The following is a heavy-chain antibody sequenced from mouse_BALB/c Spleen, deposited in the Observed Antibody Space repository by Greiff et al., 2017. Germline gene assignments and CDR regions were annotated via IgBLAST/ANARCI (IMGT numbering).Heavy chain of an antibody. Sequence: VQLQQSGPELVKPGASVKISCKASGYSFTGYFMNWVMQSHGKSLEWIGRINPYNGDTFYNQKFKGKATLTVDKSSSTAHMELRSLASEDSAVYYCAVHYAMDYWGQGTSVTVSS. CDR1: GYSFTGYF. V-gene: IGHV1-20*02. CDR3: AVHYAMDY. CDR2: INPYNGDT. J-gene: IGHJ4*01.